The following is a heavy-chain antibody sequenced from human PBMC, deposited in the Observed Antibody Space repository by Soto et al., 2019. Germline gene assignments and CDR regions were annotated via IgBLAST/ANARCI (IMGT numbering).Heavy chain of an antibody. CDR3: ARTLVAAGTDY. V-gene: IGHV1-46*01. CDR1: GYTFTDYS. CDR2: INPSGGST. D-gene: IGHD6-13*01. Sequence: GASVKVSCKASGYTFTDYSMHWVRQAPGQGLEWMGIINPSGGSTNYAQRFQGRVTMTRDASTSTVYMELNSLSSEDTAVYYCARTLVAAGTDYWGQGTLVTVSS. J-gene: IGHJ4*02.